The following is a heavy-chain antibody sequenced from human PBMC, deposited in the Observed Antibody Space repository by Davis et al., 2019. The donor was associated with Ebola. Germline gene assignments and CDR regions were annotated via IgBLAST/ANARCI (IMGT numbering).Heavy chain of an antibody. CDR2: ISSSGSTI. Sequence: GESLKISCAASGFTFKSHAMHWVRQAPGKGLEWVSYISSSGSTIYYADSVKGRFTISRDNAKNSLYLQMNSLRAEDTAVYYCARRVWYYGMDVWGKGTTVTVSS. V-gene: IGHV3-48*04. D-gene: IGHD3-10*01. J-gene: IGHJ6*04. CDR3: ARRVWYYGMDV. CDR1: GFTFKSHA.